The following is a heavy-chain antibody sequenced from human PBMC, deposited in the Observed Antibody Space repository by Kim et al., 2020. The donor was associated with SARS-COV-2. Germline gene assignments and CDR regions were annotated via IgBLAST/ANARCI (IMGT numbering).Heavy chain of an antibody. Sequence: SETLSLTCTVSGGSISSGSYYWSWIRQPAGKGLEWIGRIYTSGSTNYNPSLKSRVTISVDTSKNQFSLKLSSVTAADTAVYYCAREQWLVLGYWGQGTLVTVSS. CDR3: AREQWLVLGY. D-gene: IGHD6-19*01. CDR1: GGSISSGSYY. J-gene: IGHJ4*02. V-gene: IGHV4-61*02. CDR2: IYTSGST.